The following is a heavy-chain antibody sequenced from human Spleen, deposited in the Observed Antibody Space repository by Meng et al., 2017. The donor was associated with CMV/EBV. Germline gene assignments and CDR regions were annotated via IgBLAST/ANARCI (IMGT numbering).Heavy chain of an antibody. CDR1: GFTFNTYI. V-gene: IGHV3-9*01. CDR2: ISWNSGSI. Sequence: SLKISCAASGFTFNTYIMNWVRQAPGKGLEWVSGISWNSGSIGYADSVKGRFTISRDNSKNTLYLQMNSLRVEDTAIYYCAKATPNWFDPWGQGALVTVSS. J-gene: IGHJ5*01. D-gene: IGHD2-8*01. CDR3: AKATPNWFDP.